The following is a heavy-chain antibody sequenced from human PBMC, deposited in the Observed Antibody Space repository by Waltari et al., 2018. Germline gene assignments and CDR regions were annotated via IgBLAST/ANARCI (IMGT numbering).Heavy chain of an antibody. D-gene: IGHD5-18*01. J-gene: IGHJ3*02. CDR2: INAGNGNT. CDR3: ARAPTAPDAFDI. Sequence: QVQLVQSGAEVKKPGASVKVSCKASGYTFTSYAMHWVRQAPGQRLEWMGWINAGNGNTKYSQKFQGRVTITRDTSASTAYMELSSLRSEDTAGYYCARAPTAPDAFDIWGQGTMVTVSS. CDR1: GYTFTSYA. V-gene: IGHV1-3*01.